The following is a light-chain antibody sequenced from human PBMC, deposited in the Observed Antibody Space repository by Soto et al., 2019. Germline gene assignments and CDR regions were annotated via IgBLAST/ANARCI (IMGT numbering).Light chain of an antibody. CDR2: GAS. J-gene: IGKJ1*01. Sequence: EIVMTQSPDTLSVSPGERATLSCRASQGVSSDLAWYQQKPGQGPRLLIYGASTRATGVPARFSGSGYGTEVTLTISSLQSEDFSVYYCQQYNDWVRTFGQGTKVEIK. CDR3: QQYNDWVRT. CDR1: QGVSSD. V-gene: IGKV3-15*01.